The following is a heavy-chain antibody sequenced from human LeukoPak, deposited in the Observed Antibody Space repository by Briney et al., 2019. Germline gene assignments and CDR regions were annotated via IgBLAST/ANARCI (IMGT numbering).Heavy chain of an antibody. J-gene: IGHJ4*02. Sequence: GGSLRLSCTTSGFTFSSYALSWVRQAPGKGLEWVSGIRVSGSTYYPDSVTGRFTISRDNSENTLYLQMNSLRAEDTAVYYCAKGGTSNYVFDYFDYWGQGTLVTVSS. CDR3: AKGGTSNYVFDYFDY. CDR1: GFTFSSYA. D-gene: IGHD3-16*01. CDR2: IRVSGST. V-gene: IGHV3-23*01.